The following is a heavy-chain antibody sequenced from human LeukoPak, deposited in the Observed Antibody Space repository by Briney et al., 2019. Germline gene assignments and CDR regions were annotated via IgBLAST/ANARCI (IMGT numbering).Heavy chain of an antibody. D-gene: IGHD3-22*01. J-gene: IGHJ3*02. CDR2: ISSSSSYI. Sequence: PGGSLRLSCAASGFTFSSYSMNWVRQAPGKGLEWVSSISSSSSYIYYADSVKGRFTISRDNAKNSLYLQMNSLRAEDTAVYYCARDQGGYYDSSGPDAFDIWGQGTMVTVSS. V-gene: IGHV3-21*01. CDR1: GFTFSSYS. CDR3: ARDQGGYYDSSGPDAFDI.